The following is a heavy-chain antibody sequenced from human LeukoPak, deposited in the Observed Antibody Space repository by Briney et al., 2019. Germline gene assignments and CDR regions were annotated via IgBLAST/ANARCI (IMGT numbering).Heavy chain of an antibody. J-gene: IGHJ4*02. V-gene: IGHV4-34*01. CDR3: ARGTWSRELDY. CDR1: GGSFSGYY. CDR2: INHNGRT. Sequence: SETLSLTCAVYGGSFSGYYWSWIRQPPGKGLEWIGEINHNGRTSYNPSLKSRVTISIDTSKNQFSLKLTSVTAADTAVYYCARGTWSRELDYWGQGSLVTVSS. D-gene: IGHD3-3*01.